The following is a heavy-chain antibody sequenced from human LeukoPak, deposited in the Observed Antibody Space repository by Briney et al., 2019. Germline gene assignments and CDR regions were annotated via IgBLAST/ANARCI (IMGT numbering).Heavy chain of an antibody. CDR2: IKQDGSEK. V-gene: IGHV3-7*05. Sequence: GGSLRLSCAASGFTVSSNWMSWVRQAPGKGLEWVANIKQDGSEKYYVDSVKGRFTISRDNAKNSLYLQMHSLRAEDTAVYYCARDQRYCSSSSCPWEPFDYWGQGTLVTVSS. J-gene: IGHJ4*02. CDR3: ARDQRYCSSSSCPWEPFDY. CDR1: GFTVSSNW. D-gene: IGHD2-2*01.